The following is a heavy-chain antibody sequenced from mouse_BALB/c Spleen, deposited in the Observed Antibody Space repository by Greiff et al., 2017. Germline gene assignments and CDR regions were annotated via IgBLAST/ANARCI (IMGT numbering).Heavy chain of an antibody. V-gene: IGHV5-17*02. J-gene: IGHJ3*01. D-gene: IGHD2-4*01. CDR1: GFTFSSFG. Sequence: EVHLVESGGGLVQPGGSRKLSCAASGFTFSSFGMHWVRQAPEKGLEWVAYISSGSSTIYYADTVKGRFTISRDNPKNTLFLQMTSLRSEDTAMYYCARSGDYDLFAYWGQGTLVTVSA. CDR2: ISSGSSTI. CDR3: ARSGDYDLFAY.